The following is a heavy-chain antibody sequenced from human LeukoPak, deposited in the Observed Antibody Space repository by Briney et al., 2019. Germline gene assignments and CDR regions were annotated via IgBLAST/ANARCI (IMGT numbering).Heavy chain of an antibody. J-gene: IGHJ4*02. Sequence: GGSLRLSCAASGFTFSIYGMHWVRQAPGKGLEWVAVISYDGSNKYYADSVKGRFTISRDNSKNTLYLQMNSLRAEDTAVYYCAKDGGGYHFDYWGQGTLVTVSS. D-gene: IGHD3-22*01. CDR2: ISYDGSNK. V-gene: IGHV3-30*18. CDR1: GFTFSIYG. CDR3: AKDGGGYHFDY.